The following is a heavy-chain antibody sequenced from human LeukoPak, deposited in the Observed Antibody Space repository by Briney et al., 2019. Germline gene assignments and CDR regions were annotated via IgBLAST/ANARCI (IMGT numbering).Heavy chain of an antibody. V-gene: IGHV4-4*07. CDR2: IYTSGTT. CDR1: GGSISSYY. D-gene: IGHD4-17*01. J-gene: IGHJ4*02. CDR3: ARLSTVTTSFDY. Sequence: SEALSLTCTVSGGSISSYYWSWIRQPAGKGLEWIGRIYTSGTTHYNPSLKSRVTMSVDTSKNQFSLKLSSVTAADTAVYYCARLSTVTTSFDYWGQGTLVTVSS.